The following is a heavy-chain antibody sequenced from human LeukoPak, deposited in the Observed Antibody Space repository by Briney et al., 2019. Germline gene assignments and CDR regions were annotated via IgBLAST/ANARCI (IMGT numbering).Heavy chain of an antibody. CDR1: GFTFNTYG. V-gene: IGHV3-23*01. CDR3: VRDGVRDGLYFDY. J-gene: IGHJ4*02. CDR2: ISGSGGAT. D-gene: IGHD5-24*01. Sequence: PGGSLRLSCAASGFTFNTYGMSWVRQAPGKGLEWVSGISGSGGATYYADSVKGRFTISRDNAKNSLYLQMNSLRAEDTAVYYCVRDGVRDGLYFDYWGQGTLVTVSS.